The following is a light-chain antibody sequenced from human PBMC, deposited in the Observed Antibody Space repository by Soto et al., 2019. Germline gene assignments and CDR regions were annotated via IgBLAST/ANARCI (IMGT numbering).Light chain of an antibody. CDR1: SGSIASNY. Sequence: NFMLTQRHSVSESPGKTVTISCTRSSGSIASNYVQWYQQRPGSAPTTVIYEDNQRPSGVPDRFSGSIDSSSNSASLTISGLKTEYEADYYCQSYDSSIPWVFGGGTKLTVL. CDR3: QSYDSSIPWV. CDR2: EDN. J-gene: IGLJ3*02. V-gene: IGLV6-57*03.